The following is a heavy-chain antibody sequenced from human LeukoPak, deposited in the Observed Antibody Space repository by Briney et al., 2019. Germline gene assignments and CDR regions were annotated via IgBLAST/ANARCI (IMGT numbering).Heavy chain of an antibody. V-gene: IGHV4-39*07. CDR3: ARGGYYGSGNDFRFDP. CDR2: IYYSGST. J-gene: IGHJ5*02. Sequence: PSETLSLTCTVSGGSISSSSYYWGWIRQPPGKGLEWIGNIYYSGSTYYNPSLESRVTISVDTSKNQFSLKLKSVTAADTAVYYCARGGYYGSGNDFRFDPWGQGTLVTVSS. CDR1: GGSISSSSYY. D-gene: IGHD3-10*01.